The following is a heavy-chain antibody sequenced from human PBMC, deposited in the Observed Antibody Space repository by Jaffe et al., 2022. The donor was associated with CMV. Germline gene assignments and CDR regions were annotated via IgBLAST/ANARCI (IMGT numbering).Heavy chain of an antibody. CDR2: ISSSSSTI. D-gene: IGHD2-21*01. Sequence: EVQLVESGGGLVQPGGSLRLSCAVSGITFSSYSMNWVRQAPGKGLEWVSFISSSSSTIYYADSVKGRFTISRDNAKSSLYLQMNSLTVDDAAVYYCACLQRATSLDCWGQGTLVTVSS. J-gene: IGHJ4*02. V-gene: IGHV3-48*01. CDR1: GITFSSYS. CDR3: ACLQRATSLDC.